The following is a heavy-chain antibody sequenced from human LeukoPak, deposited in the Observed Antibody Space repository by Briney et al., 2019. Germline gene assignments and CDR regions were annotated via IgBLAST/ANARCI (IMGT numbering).Heavy chain of an antibody. Sequence: ASVKVSCKASGYTFTSFDINWVRQATGQGLEWMGYMNPNSGNTAYAQKFQGRVTMTEDTSTDTAYMELSSLRSEDTAVYYCATSYCSSTSCYDYYYYGMDVWGQGTTVTVSS. CDR1: GYTFTSFD. CDR3: ATSYCSSTSCYDYYYYGMDV. J-gene: IGHJ6*02. V-gene: IGHV1-8*01. CDR2: MNPNSGNT. D-gene: IGHD2-2*01.